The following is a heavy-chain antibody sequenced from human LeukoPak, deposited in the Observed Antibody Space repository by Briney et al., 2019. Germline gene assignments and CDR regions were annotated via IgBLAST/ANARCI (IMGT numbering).Heavy chain of an antibody. J-gene: IGHJ4*02. V-gene: IGHV3-23*01. CDR3: GRDLDRGAFDY. Sequence: PGGSLRLSCAASGFTFSSYAMSWVRQAPGKGLEWVSAISGSGGSTYYADSVKGRFTISRDDSKNTLSLQMNSLRVEDTAVYYCGRDLDRGAFDYWGQGTLVTVSS. D-gene: IGHD1-14*01. CDR1: GFTFSSYA. CDR2: ISGSGGST.